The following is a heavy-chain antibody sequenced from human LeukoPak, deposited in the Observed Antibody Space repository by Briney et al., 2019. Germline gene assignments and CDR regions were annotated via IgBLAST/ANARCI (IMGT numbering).Heavy chain of an antibody. V-gene: IGHV3-72*01. CDR3: ARGGDRGVSFYFDY. CDR1: GFTFSDHY. CDR2: IRNKANSYTT. Sequence: GGSLRLSCAASGFTFSDHYMDWVRQAPGKGLEWVGRIRNKANSYTTEYAAPVKGRFTISRDDSKNSLYLQMNSLKTEDAAVYYCARGGDRGVSFYFDYWDQGTLVTVSS. D-gene: IGHD3-10*01. J-gene: IGHJ4*02.